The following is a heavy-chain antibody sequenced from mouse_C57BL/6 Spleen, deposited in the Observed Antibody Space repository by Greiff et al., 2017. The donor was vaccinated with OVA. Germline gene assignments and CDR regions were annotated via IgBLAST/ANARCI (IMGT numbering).Heavy chain of an antibody. CDR1: GYTFTSYW. Sequence: HVQLQPSWAELVRPGSSVKLSCKASGYTFTSYWMHWVKQRPIQGLEWIGNIDPSDSETHYNQKFKDKATLTVDKSSSTAYMKISSLTSEDSAVYYCEREEITTVVGAMDYWGQGTSVTVSS. D-gene: IGHD1-1*01. V-gene: IGHV1-52*01. CDR3: EREEITTVVGAMDY. J-gene: IGHJ4*01. CDR2: IDPSDSET.